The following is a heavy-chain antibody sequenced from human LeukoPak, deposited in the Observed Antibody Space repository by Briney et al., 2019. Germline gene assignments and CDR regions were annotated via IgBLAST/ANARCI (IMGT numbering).Heavy chain of an antibody. CDR2: IYYSGST. J-gene: IGHJ4*02. Sequence: SETLSLTCTVSGGSISSSSYYWGWIRQPPGKGLEWIGSIYYSGSTYYNPSLKSRVTISVDTSKIQFSLKLSSVTAADTAVYYCARHFSLGYLYSSWSKFDYWGQGTLVTVSS. CDR1: GGSISSSSYY. D-gene: IGHD6-13*01. CDR3: ARHFSLGYLYSSWSKFDY. V-gene: IGHV4-39*01.